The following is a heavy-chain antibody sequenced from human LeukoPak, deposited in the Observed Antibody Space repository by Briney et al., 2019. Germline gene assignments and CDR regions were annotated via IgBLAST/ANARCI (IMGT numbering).Heavy chain of an antibody. J-gene: IGHJ3*02. D-gene: IGHD5-12*01. Sequence: GESLKISCKGSGYSFTSYWIGWVRQMPGKGLEGMGIIYPGDSDTRYSPSFQGQVTISADKSISTAYLQRSSLKASDTATDYCSRQADIVATGAFDIWGQGKMVTVSS. CDR2: IYPGDSDT. V-gene: IGHV5-51*01. CDR1: GYSFTSYW. CDR3: SRQADIVATGAFDI.